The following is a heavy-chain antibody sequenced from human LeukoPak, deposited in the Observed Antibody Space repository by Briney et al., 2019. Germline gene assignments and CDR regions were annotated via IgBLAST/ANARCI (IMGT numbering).Heavy chain of an antibody. D-gene: IGHD2-15*01. CDR3: ARHYCSGGTCYSFDN. J-gene: IGHJ4*02. CDR1: GGSITSYH. CDR2: TSHSGST. V-gene: IGHV4-59*08. Sequence: SETLSLTCTVSGGSITSYHYSWIRQPPGKGLEWIGYTSHSGSTNYNPPLKSRVTISVDTSKNQFSLSLNSVTAADTAVYYCARHYCSGGTCYSFDNWGQGTLVTVSS.